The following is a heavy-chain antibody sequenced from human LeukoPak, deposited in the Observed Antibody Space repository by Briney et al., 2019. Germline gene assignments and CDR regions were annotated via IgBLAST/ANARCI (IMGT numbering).Heavy chain of an antibody. J-gene: IGHJ3*02. CDR2: IWCDGSNK. Sequence: GGSLRLSCAASGFTFSSYAMHWVRQAPGKGLEWVAVIWCDGSNKYYADSVKGRFTISRDNSKNTLYMQMNSLRAEDTAVYYCARDLGWLQTKGAVDIWGQGTMVTVSS. CDR1: GFTFSSYA. V-gene: IGHV3-33*01. CDR3: ARDLGWLQTKGAVDI. D-gene: IGHD5-24*01.